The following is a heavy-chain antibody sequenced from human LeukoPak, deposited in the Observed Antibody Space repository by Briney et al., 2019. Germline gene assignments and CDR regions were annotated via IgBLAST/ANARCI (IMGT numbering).Heavy chain of an antibody. D-gene: IGHD2-2*01. Sequence: GGSLRLSCAASGFTVSSNYMSWVRKAPGKGLEWVPVIYSGGSTYYADSVKGRFTISRDNSKNTLYLQMNSLRAEDTAVYYCANHLACGSTSCPPFDDWGQGTLVTVSS. CDR3: ANHLACGSTSCPPFDD. CDR1: GFTVSSNY. J-gene: IGHJ4*02. V-gene: IGHV3-66*01. CDR2: IYSGGST.